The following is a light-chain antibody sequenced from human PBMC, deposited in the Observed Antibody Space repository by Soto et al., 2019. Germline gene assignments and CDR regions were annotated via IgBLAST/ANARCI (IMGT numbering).Light chain of an antibody. CDR3: SSFTSDTTWV. Sequence: QSALTQPASVSGSPGQSITISCTGTNSDVGAYNFVSWYQQHPGKASKLMIYDVTNRPSGVSSRFSGSKSGHTASLIISGLLDEDEADYYCSSFTSDTTWVFGGGTKVTVL. CDR1: NSDVGAYNF. CDR2: DVT. J-gene: IGLJ3*02. V-gene: IGLV2-14*03.